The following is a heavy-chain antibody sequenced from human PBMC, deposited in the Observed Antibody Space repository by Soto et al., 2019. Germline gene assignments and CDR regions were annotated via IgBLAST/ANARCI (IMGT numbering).Heavy chain of an antibody. J-gene: IGHJ4*01. D-gene: IGHD3-10*01. CDR3: ARDSGYGSGSSVNYHLDY. CDR1: GFKGGRHW. Sequence: GGALTLSRAAYGFKGGRHWMSWARLGAGEGLELVATINCNASEKKYVDSVNGRFTMSRDNAKNSLYLQMDGLRAEYTAVYYCARDSGYGSGSSVNYHLDYWGHGTLVTVSS. CDR2: INCNASEK. V-gene: IGHV3-7*01.